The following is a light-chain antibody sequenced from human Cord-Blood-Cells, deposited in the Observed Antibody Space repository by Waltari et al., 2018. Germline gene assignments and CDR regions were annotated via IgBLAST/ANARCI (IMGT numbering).Light chain of an antibody. CDR1: PSVSSSY. CDR2: GAS. CDR3: QQYGNSPRT. V-gene: IGKV3-20*01. J-gene: IGKJ1*01. Sequence: EIVLTQSPGTLSLSPGERATLSCRASPSVSSSYLAWYQQKPGQAPRLLIYGASSRATGIPDRVSGSGSGTDFTLTISRLEPEDFAVYYCQQYGNSPRTFGQGTKVEIK.